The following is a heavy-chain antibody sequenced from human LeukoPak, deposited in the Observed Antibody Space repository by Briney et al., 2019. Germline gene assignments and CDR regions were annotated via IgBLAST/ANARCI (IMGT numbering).Heavy chain of an antibody. CDR3: AKDLPAAFYYYGMDV. D-gene: IGHD2-2*01. CDR2: ISYDGSNK. CDR1: GFTFSSYG. Sequence: PGRSLRLSCAASGFTFSSYGMHWVRQAPGKGLEWVAVISYDGSNKYYADSVKGRFTISRDNSKNTLYLQMNSLRAEDTAVYYCAKDLPAAFYYYGMDVWGQGTTVTASS. V-gene: IGHV3-30*18. J-gene: IGHJ6*02.